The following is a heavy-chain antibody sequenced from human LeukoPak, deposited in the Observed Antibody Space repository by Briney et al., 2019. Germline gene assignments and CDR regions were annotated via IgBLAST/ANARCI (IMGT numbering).Heavy chain of an antibody. Sequence: GRSLRLSCVASGFTLRNYGMHWVRQAPGKGLEWVAVLWKDGSSNFYADSVEGRFRFSRDNSKDMLYLQMNSLRAEDTAVYYCAKEYEIFVGAFDIWGQGTMVTVSS. CDR1: GFTLRNYG. J-gene: IGHJ3*02. V-gene: IGHV3-33*03. CDR3: AKEYEIFVGAFDI. D-gene: IGHD3-9*01. CDR2: LWKDGSSN.